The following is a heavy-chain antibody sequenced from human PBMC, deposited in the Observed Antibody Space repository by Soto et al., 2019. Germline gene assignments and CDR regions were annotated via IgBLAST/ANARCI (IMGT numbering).Heavy chain of an antibody. D-gene: IGHD2-15*01. CDR1: GGSISSYY. J-gene: IGHJ5*02. Sequence: SETLSLTCTVSGGSISSYYWSWIRQPPGKGLEWIGYIYYSGSTNYNPSLKSRVTISVDTSKNQFSLKLSSVTAADTAVYYCAREIVVVVAATPIRWFDPWGQGTLVTVSS. V-gene: IGHV4-59*01. CDR2: IYYSGST. CDR3: AREIVVVVAATPIRWFDP.